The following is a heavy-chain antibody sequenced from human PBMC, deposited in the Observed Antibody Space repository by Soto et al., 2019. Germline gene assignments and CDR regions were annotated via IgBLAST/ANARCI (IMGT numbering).Heavy chain of an antibody. CDR3: TNRHVEGYFDY. CDR1: GFPFSRYG. CDR2: ISYDGSDN. Sequence: QVQLVESGGGVVQPGRSLRLSCAASGFPFSRYGMHWVRQAPGKGLEWLAVISYDGSDNYHADSLKGRFTISRDNSKNSLYLQMNSLRAEDPAVCDCTNRHVEGYFDYWGQGTLVTVSS. J-gene: IGHJ4*02. V-gene: IGHV3-30*18.